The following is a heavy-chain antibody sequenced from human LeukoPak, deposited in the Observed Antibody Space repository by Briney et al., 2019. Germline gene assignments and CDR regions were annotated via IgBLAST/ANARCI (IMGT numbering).Heavy chain of an antibody. V-gene: IGHV4-59*01. CDR3: ARGSSGLEGGDY. J-gene: IGHJ4*02. CDR2: IYYSGTT. CDR1: GRSISSYY. D-gene: IGHD6-19*01. Sequence: SETLSLTCTVSGRSISSYYRSWIRQPPGKGLEWIGYIYYSGTTNYNPSLKSRVTISVDTSKNQFSLKLSSVTAADTAVYYCARGSSGLEGGDYWGQRTLVTASS.